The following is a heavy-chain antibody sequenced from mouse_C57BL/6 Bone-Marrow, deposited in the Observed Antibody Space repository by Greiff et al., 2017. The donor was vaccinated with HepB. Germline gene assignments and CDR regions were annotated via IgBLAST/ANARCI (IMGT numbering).Heavy chain of an antibody. D-gene: IGHD1-1*01. V-gene: IGHV1-5*01. Sequence: VQLQQSGTVLARPGASLKMSCKTSGYTFTSYCMYWVKQRPGKGLEWIGAIYPGNSDTSYNQKVKGKAKMTAVTSASTPYMEISSLTNEDSAVYYCTSLPYCGSSYYAMDYWGQGTSVTVSS. J-gene: IGHJ4*01. CDR2: IYPGNSDT. CDR3: TSLPYCGSSYYAMDY. CDR1: GYTFTSYC.